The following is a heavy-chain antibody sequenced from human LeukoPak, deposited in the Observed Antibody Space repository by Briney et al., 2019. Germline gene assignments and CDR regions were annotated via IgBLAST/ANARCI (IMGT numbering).Heavy chain of an antibody. CDR3: AKDRSLSSWYGDAFDI. CDR2: IRYDGSNK. CDR1: GFTFSSYG. D-gene: IGHD6-13*01. J-gene: IGHJ3*02. Sequence: GGSLRLSCAASGFTFSSYGMHWVRQAPGKGLEWVAFIRYDGSNKYYADSVKGRFTISRDNSKNTLYLQMNSLRAEDTAVYYCAKDRSLSSWYGDAFDIWGQGTMVTVSS. V-gene: IGHV3-30*02.